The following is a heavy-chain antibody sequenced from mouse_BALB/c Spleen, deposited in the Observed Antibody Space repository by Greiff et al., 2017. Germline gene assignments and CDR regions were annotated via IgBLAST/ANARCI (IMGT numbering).Heavy chain of an antibody. Sequence: EVKLMESGPGLVKPSQSLSLTCTVTGYSITSDYAWNWIRQFPGNKLEWMGYLSYSGSTSYNPSLKSRISITRDTSKNQFFLQLNSVTTEDTATYYCARLYYGFAYWGQGTLVTVSA. CDR3: ARLYYGFAY. V-gene: IGHV3-2*02. CDR1: GYSITSDYA. D-gene: IGHD2-1*01. CDR2: LSYSGST. J-gene: IGHJ3*01.